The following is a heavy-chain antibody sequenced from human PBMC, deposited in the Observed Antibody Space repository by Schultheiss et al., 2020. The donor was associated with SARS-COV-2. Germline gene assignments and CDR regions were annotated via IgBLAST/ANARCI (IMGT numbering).Heavy chain of an antibody. D-gene: IGHD1-26*01. CDR1: GDSSGDYS. CDR3: ARRSTRGLDV. J-gene: IGHJ6*02. Sequence: SETLSLTCTVSGDSSGDYSWTWIRQPPGRGLEWIGATYYTGITNLNPALRSRVTLSLDTSKRHTYLRLTSVTAADTAVYFCARRSTRGLDVWGQGTTVTVSS. V-gene: IGHV4-59*01. CDR2: TYYTGIT.